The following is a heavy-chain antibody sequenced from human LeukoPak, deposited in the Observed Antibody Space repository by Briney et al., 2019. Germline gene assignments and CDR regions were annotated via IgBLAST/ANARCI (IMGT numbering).Heavy chain of an antibody. CDR1: GGSFSGYY. J-gene: IGHJ5*02. CDR3: ASLHRGYSYGFPDWFDP. Sequence: SETLSLTCAVYGGSFSGYYWNWIRQPPGKGLEWIGEINHSGSTTYNPSLKSRVTISVDTSKNQFSLKLSSVTAADAAVYYCASLHRGYSYGFPDWFDPWGQGTLVTVSS. V-gene: IGHV4-34*01. D-gene: IGHD5-18*01. CDR2: INHSGST.